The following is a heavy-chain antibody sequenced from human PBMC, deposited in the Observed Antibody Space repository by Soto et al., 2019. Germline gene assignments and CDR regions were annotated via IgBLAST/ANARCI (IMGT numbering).Heavy chain of an antibody. V-gene: IGHV4-4*02. Sequence: PSETLSLTCAVSGGSISSSNWWSWVRQPPGKGLEWIGEIYHSGSTNYNPSLKSRVTISVDKSKNQFSLKLSSVTAADTAVYYCARDLRAIQLWPTNYYYGMDVWGQGTTVTVSS. J-gene: IGHJ6*02. D-gene: IGHD5-18*01. CDR2: IYHSGST. CDR3: ARDLRAIQLWPTNYYYGMDV. CDR1: GGSISSSNW.